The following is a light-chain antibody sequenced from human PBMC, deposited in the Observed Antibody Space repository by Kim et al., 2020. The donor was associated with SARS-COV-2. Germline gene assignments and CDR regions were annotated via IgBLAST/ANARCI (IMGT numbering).Light chain of an antibody. CDR3: QVWDSNTVI. CDR2: RNN. Sequence: VTLGQTAKISCGGNNICGKHVHWYQQKPGQAPVAVIFRNNNLPSGIPERFSGSNSGNAATLSISRVQVGDEAVYFCQVWDSNTVIFGGGTQLTVL. J-gene: IGLJ2*01. CDR1: NICGKH. V-gene: IGLV3-9*01.